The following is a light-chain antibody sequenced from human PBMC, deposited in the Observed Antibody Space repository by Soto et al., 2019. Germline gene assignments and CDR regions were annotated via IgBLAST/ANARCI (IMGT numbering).Light chain of an antibody. CDR1: QTISSW. CDR3: LQFNTFPWT. Sequence: DVRMTQSTSTLSASVGDRVTITCRASQTISSWLAWYQQKPGKAPKLLISKASSLESGVPSRFSGSGSGTEFTLTISRLQPDDFATYYCLQFNTFPWTFGQGTKV. CDR2: KAS. V-gene: IGKV1-5*03. J-gene: IGKJ1*01.